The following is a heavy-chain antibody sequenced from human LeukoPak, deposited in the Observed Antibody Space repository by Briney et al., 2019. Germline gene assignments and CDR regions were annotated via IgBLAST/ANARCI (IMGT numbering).Heavy chain of an antibody. CDR3: ARKDRYYYGSGSYGIDY. D-gene: IGHD3-10*01. V-gene: IGHV4-34*01. Sequence: SETLSLTCAVYGGSFSGYYWSWIRQPPGKGLEWIGEINHSGSTNYNPSLKSRVTISVDTSKNQFSLKLGSVTAADTAVYYCARKDRYYYGSGSYGIDYWGQGTLVTVPS. J-gene: IGHJ4*02. CDR1: GGSFSGYY. CDR2: INHSGST.